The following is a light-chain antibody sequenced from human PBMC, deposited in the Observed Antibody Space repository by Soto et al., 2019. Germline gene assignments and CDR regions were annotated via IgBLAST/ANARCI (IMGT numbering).Light chain of an antibody. J-gene: IGLJ3*02. CDR2: DGS. V-gene: IGLV2-14*03. CDR3: SSYTTSNTVV. CDR1: SSDVGGYNY. Sequence: QSVLTQPASVSGSPGQSIAISCTGTSSDVGGYNYVSWYQRHPGKTPKLIIYDGSNRPSGVSDRFSGSRSGKTASLTISGLQAEDEADYYCSSYTTSNTVVFGGGTKLTVL.